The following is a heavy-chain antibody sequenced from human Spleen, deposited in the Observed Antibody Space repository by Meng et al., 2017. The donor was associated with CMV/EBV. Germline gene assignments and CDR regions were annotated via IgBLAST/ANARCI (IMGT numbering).Heavy chain of an antibody. CDR3: ARDDCSSTSCYIWFDP. J-gene: IGHJ5*02. Sequence: FPFRRYSMNWVRQAPGKGLEWVSSISSSSSYIYYADSVKGRFTISRDNAKNSLYLQMNSLRAEDTAVYYCARDDCSSTSCYIWFDPWGQGTLVTVSS. D-gene: IGHD2-2*02. V-gene: IGHV3-21*01. CDR1: FPFRRYS. CDR2: ISSSSSYI.